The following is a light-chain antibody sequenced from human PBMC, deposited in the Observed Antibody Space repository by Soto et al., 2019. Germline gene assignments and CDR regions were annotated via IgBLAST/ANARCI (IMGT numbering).Light chain of an antibody. Sequence: QSALTQPASVSGSPGQSITISCTGSSSDVGIYNLVSWYQQHPGKAPKLIFYEGNQRPSGVSNRFSGSKSGNTASLTVSGLQAEDEAIYYCCSYAGSRIVVFGGGTQLTVL. CDR3: CSYAGSRIVV. J-gene: IGLJ2*01. V-gene: IGLV2-23*01. CDR2: EGN. CDR1: SSDVGIYNL.